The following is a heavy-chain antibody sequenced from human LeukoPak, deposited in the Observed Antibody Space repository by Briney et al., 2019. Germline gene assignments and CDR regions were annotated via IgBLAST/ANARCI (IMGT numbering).Heavy chain of an antibody. CDR1: GFTFSSYA. J-gene: IGHJ3*02. CDR2: ISGSGGST. CDR3: ARDLVEQQLVTYDAFDI. D-gene: IGHD6-13*01. Sequence: PGGSLRLSCAASGFTFSSYAMSWVRQAPGKGLEWVSAISGSGGSTYYADSVKGRFTISRDNSKNTLYLQMNSLRAEDTAVYYCARDLVEQQLVTYDAFDIWGQGTMVTVSS. V-gene: IGHV3-23*01.